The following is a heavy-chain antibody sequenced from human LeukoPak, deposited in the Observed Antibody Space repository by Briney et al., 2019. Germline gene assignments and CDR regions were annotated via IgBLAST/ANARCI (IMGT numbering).Heavy chain of an antibody. V-gene: IGHV3-74*01. CDR3: ARGPRTPDY. CDR1: GFTFSSYW. CDR2: INTDGSST. Sequence: GGSLRLSCAASGFTFSSYWTHWVRQAPGRGLVWVSRINTDGSSTSYADSVKGRFTISRDNAKNTLYLQMNSLRAEDTAVYYCARGPRTPDYWGQGTLVTVSS. J-gene: IGHJ4*02.